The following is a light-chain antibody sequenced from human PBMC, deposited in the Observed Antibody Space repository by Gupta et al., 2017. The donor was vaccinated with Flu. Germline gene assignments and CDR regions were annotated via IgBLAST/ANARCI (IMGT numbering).Light chain of an antibody. V-gene: IGKV1-39*01. CDR3: QQGHSVPLT. CDR1: QGITGH. J-gene: IGKJ4*02. CDR2: EAS. Sequence: DIQMTQSPSSLSASVGDRVTITCRASQGITGHLNWYQQKSGKAPNLLIYEASTLQSGVPSRFSGSGSGTDFTLTITSLEPEDVATYFCQQGHSVPLTFGGGTKVEIK.